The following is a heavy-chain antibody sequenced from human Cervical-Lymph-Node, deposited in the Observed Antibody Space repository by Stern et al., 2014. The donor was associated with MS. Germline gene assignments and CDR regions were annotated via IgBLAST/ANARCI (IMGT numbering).Heavy chain of an antibody. J-gene: IGHJ4*02. CDR3: ARISDFWSDLDY. CDR1: GFTFSSYA. Sequence: QVQLVESGGGVVQPGRSLRLSCAASGFTFSSYAMHWVRQAPGKGLEWVAVISYDGSNKYYADSVKGRFTISRDNSKNTLYLQMNSLRAEDTAVYYCARISDFWSDLDYWGQGTLVTVSS. CDR2: ISYDGSNK. D-gene: IGHD3-3*01. V-gene: IGHV3-30*01.